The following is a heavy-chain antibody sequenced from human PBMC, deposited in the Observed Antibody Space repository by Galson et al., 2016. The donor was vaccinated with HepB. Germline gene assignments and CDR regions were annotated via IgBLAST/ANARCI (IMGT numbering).Heavy chain of an antibody. CDR3: ARGGASDASGY. V-gene: IGHV3-53*01. CDR1: GFSVSNNY. D-gene: IGHD2-21*02. Sequence: SLRLSCAASGFSVSNNYMTWVRQAPGKGLEWVSLIYSGGGTSFADSVKGRFTISRDNSKNTLYLQMNSLRAEETAVYYCARGGASDASGYWGQETLVTVSS. CDR2: IYSGGGT. J-gene: IGHJ4*02.